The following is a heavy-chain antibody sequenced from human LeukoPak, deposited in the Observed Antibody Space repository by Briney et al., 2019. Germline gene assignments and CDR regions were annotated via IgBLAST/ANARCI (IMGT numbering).Heavy chain of an antibody. D-gene: IGHD6-19*01. Sequence: GASVKVSCKASGYTFTGYYMHWVRQAPGQGLEWMGWINPNSGGTNYAQKFQGRVTMTRDTSTSTAYMELSRLVSDDTAVYYCERSGSSGWKDYWGQGTLVTVSS. CDR1: GYTFTGYY. J-gene: IGHJ4*02. CDR3: ERSGSSGWKDY. CDR2: INPNSGGT. V-gene: IGHV1-2*02.